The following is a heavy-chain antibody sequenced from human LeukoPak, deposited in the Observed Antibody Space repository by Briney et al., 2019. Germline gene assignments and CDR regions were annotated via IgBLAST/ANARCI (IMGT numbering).Heavy chain of an antibody. J-gene: IGHJ4*02. V-gene: IGHV3-7*01. CDR2: IKQDGSEK. Sequence: GGSLRLSRAASGFTFSSYWMSWVRQAPGKGLEWVANIKQDGSEKYYVDSVKGRFTISRDNAKNSLYLQMNSLRAEDTAVYYCARIGRTEALDYWGQGTLVTVSS. CDR3: ARIGRTEALDY. CDR1: GFTFSSYW.